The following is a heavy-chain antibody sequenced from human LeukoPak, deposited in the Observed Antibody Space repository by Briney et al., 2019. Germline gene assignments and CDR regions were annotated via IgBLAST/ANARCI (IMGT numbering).Heavy chain of an antibody. Sequence: PGGSLRLSCAASGFTVSSNYMSWVRQAPGKGLEWVSVTNSGGATVYADSVKGRFTISRDNSKNTLYLQMNSLRAEDTAVYYCARDMNLWGQGTTVTVSS. CDR3: ARDMNL. CDR1: GFTVSSNY. J-gene: IGHJ6*02. CDR2: TNSGGAT. V-gene: IGHV3-53*01.